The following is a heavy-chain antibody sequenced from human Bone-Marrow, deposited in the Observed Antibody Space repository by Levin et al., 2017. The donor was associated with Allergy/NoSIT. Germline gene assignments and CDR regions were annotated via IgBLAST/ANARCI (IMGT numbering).Heavy chain of an antibody. D-gene: IGHD1-1*01. V-gene: IGHV3-74*01. CDR1: GFSLSDYW. Sequence: GESLKISCAASGFSLSDYWMHWVRQVPGKGLMWVSRIKYDGISTNYADSVKGRFTFSRHSTENTLYLQMNSLRVEGTAVYYCVRVGHKYDHDLWGQGTLVTVSS. CDR2: IKYDGIST. J-gene: IGHJ4*02. CDR3: VRVGHKYDHDL.